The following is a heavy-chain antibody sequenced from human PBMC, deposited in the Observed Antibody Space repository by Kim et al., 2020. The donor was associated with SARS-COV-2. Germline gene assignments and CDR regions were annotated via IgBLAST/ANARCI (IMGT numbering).Heavy chain of an antibody. D-gene: IGHD3-3*01. V-gene: IGHV3-33*06. CDR2: IWYDGSNK. J-gene: IGHJ6*02. CDR1: GFTFSSYA. Sequence: GGSLRLSCAASGFTFSSYAMHWVRQAPGKGLEWVAVIWYDGSNKYYADSVKGRFTISRDNSKNTLYLQMNSLRAEDTAVYYCAKDLLYYDFWSGYPLYGMDVWGQGTTVTVSS. CDR3: AKDLLYYDFWSGYPLYGMDV.